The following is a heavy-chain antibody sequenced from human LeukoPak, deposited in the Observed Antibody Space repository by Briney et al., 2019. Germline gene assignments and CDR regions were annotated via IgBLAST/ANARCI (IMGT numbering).Heavy chain of an antibody. CDR3: ASGSSGWDDFDY. Sequence: ASVKVSCKASGYTFTSYGISWVRQAPGQGLEWMGWISVYNGNTNYAQKLQGRVTMTTDTSTSTAYMELRSLRSDDTAVYYCASGSSGWDDFDYWGQGTLVTVSS. CDR1: GYTFTSYG. CDR2: ISVYNGNT. D-gene: IGHD6-19*01. V-gene: IGHV1-18*01. J-gene: IGHJ4*02.